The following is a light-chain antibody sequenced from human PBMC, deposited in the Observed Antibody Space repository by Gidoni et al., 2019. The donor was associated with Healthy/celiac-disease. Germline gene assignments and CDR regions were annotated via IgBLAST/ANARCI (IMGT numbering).Light chain of an antibody. J-gene: IGKJ1*01. V-gene: IGKV3-15*01. CDR1: QRVSSN. CDR3: QQYNNWPLRT. CDR2: GAS. Sequence: EIVMTQSPATLSVSPGERATLSCRASQRVSSNLAWYQQKPGQAPRLLIYGASTRATGIPARFSGSGSGTEFTLTISSLQSEDFAVYYCQQYNNWPLRTFGQGTKVEIK.